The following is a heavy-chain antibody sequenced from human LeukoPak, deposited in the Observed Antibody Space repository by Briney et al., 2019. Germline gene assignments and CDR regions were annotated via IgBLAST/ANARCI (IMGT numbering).Heavy chain of an antibody. V-gene: IGHV4-59*01. J-gene: IGHJ3*02. CDR1: GGSISNYY. CDR3: ARNDALGSYYNVAFDI. CDR2: IYYSGIT. Sequence: SETLSLTCTVSGGSISNYYWSWIRRPPGKGLEWIGYIYYSGITNYNPSLKSRVTISVDTSKNQFSLRLSSVTAADTAVYYCARNDALGSYYNVAFDIWGQGTVVTVSS. D-gene: IGHD3-10*01.